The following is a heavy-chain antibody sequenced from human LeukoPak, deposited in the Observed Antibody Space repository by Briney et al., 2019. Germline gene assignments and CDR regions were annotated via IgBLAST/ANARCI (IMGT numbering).Heavy chain of an antibody. Sequence: GGSLRLSCAASGFTFSSYGMHWVRQAPGKGLEWVAFIRYDGSNKYYADSVKGRFTISRDNSKNTLYLQMNSLRAEDTAVYYCAKDGPPDSSGYYFLNNWGQGTLVTVYS. CDR3: AKDGPPDSSGYYFLNN. J-gene: IGHJ4*02. D-gene: IGHD3-22*01. CDR2: IRYDGSNK. CDR1: GFTFSSYG. V-gene: IGHV3-30*02.